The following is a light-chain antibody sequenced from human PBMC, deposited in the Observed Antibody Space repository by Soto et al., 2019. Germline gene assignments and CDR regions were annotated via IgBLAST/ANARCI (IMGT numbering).Light chain of an antibody. CDR2: KAS. V-gene: IGKV1-5*03. J-gene: IGKJ1*01. Sequence: DIQMTQSPSTLSGSVGDRVTITCRASQTISSWLAWYQQKPGKAPKLLIYKASTLKSGVPSRFSGSGSGTEFTLTNSSLQPDDFTPYYCQHYNSYSDAFGQGTKVELK. CDR3: QHYNSYSDA. CDR1: QTISSW.